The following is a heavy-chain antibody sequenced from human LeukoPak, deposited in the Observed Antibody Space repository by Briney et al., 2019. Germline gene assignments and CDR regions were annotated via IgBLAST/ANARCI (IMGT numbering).Heavy chain of an antibody. J-gene: IGHJ4*02. V-gene: IGHV3-7*01. CDR2: IRDDGSDK. D-gene: IGHD1-26*01. Sequence: GGSLRLSCAASGFTFSNFWMMWVRQAPGKGLEWVTNIRDDGSDKNYADSVKGRFTISRDNVKNSMFLQMTSLRAEDTAFYYCAREIIGGASFLDYWGQGTPVTVSS. CDR3: AREIIGGASFLDY. CDR1: GFTFSNFW.